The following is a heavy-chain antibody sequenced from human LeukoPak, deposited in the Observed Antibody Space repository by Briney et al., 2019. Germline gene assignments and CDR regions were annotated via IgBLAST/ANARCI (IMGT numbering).Heavy chain of an antibody. J-gene: IGHJ6*02. Sequence: PGGSLRLSCAVTGFNLRTYWIHWVRHSPGRGLEWVARINGGGSRISYADSVRGRFTISRDNAKNTAYLQMNSLRAEDTALYYCARDPGYYYYGMDVWGQGTTVIVSS. CDR2: INGGGSRI. CDR1: GFNLRTYW. CDR3: ARDPGYYYYGMDV. V-gene: IGHV3-74*01.